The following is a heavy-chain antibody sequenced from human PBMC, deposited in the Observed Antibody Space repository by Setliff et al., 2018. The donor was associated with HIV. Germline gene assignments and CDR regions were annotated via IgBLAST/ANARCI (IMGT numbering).Heavy chain of an antibody. V-gene: IGHV1-2*02. CDR3: ARDRYYDSSGYYWFDAFDI. CDR1: GYTFTGYY. D-gene: IGHD3-22*01. Sequence: GASVKVSCKASGYTFTGYYMHWVRQAPGQGLEWMGWINPNSGGTNYAQKFQGRVTMTRDTSISTAYMELSRLRSDDTAVYYCARDRYYDSSGYYWFDAFDIWGQG. CDR2: INPNSGGT. J-gene: IGHJ3*02.